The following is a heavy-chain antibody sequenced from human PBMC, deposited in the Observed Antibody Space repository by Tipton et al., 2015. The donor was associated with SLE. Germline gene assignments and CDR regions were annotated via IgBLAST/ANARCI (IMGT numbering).Heavy chain of an antibody. D-gene: IGHD6-19*01. Sequence: TLSLTCTVSGGSISSSSYYWGWIRQPPGKGLEWIGSIYYSGSTYYNPSLKSRVTISVDTSKNQFSLKLSSVTAADTAVYYCARDQGGWRRGKAFEIWGQGTMVTVSS. V-gene: IGHV4-39*07. CDR1: GGSISSSSYY. J-gene: IGHJ3*02. CDR3: ARDQGGWRRGKAFEI. CDR2: IYYSGST.